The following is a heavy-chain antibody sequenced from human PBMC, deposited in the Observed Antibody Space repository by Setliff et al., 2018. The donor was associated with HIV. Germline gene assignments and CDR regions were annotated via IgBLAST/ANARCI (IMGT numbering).Heavy chain of an antibody. V-gene: IGHV3-15*01. Sequence: GGSLRLSCAASGLIFSSYEMNWVRQAPGKGLEWLGRIKKSSDGGKTDDASPVKGRFTISRDDSKNTLCLQMNSLKIEDTAVYFCATDNGPSYSMDIWGQGTTVTVSS. CDR3: ATDNGPSYSMDI. J-gene: IGHJ6*02. CDR2: IKKSSDGGKT. CDR1: GLIFSSYE. D-gene: IGHD2-21*01.